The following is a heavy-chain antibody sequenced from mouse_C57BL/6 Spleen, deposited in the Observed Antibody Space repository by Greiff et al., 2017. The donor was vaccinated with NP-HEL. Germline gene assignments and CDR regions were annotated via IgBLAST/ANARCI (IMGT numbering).Heavy chain of an antibody. V-gene: IGHV3-6*01. Sequence: EVKLQESGPGLVKPSQSLSLTCSVTGYSITSGYYWNWIRQFPGNKLEWMGYISYDGSNNYNPSLKNRISITRDTSKNQFFLKLNSVTTEDTATYYCASFYYYGSSYDYAMDYWGQGTSVTVSS. CDR1: GYSITSGYY. J-gene: IGHJ4*01. D-gene: IGHD1-1*01. CDR2: ISYDGSN. CDR3: ASFYYYGSSYDYAMDY.